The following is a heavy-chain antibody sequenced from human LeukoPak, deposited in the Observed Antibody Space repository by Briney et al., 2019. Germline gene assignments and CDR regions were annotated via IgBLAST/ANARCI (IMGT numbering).Heavy chain of an antibody. CDR1: GGTFSSYA. Sequence: GASVKVSCKASGGTFSSYAISWVRQAPGQGLEWMGGIIPIFGTANYAQKFQGRVTITADESTSTAYMELSRLRSEDTAVYYCARAHADSSPFDYWGQGTLVTVSS. V-gene: IGHV1-69*13. D-gene: IGHD2-2*01. J-gene: IGHJ4*02. CDR2: IIPIFGTA. CDR3: ARAHADSSPFDY.